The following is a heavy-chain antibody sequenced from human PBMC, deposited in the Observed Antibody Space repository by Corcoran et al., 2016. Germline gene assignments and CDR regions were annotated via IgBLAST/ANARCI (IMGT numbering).Heavy chain of an antibody. CDR1: GFTFSSYS. J-gene: IGHJ6*02. Sequence: EVQLVESGGGLVQPGGSLRLSCAASGFTFSSYSMNWVRQAPGKGLEWVSYISSSSSTIYYADSVKGRFTISRDNAKNSLYLQMNSLRAEDTAVYYCAFGYYDFWSGYYTNYYGMDVWGQGTTVTFSS. V-gene: IGHV3-48*04. CDR2: ISSSSSTI. D-gene: IGHD3-3*01. CDR3: AFGYYDFWSGYYTNYYGMDV.